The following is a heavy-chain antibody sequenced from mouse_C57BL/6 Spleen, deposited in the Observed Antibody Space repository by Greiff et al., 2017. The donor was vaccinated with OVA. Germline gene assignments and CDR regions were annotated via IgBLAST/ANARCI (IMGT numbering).Heavy chain of an antibody. CDR2: IWSGGST. J-gene: IGHJ4*01. V-gene: IGHV2-2*01. Sequence: VKVEESGPGLVQPSQRLSITCTVSGFSLTSYGVHWVRQSPGKGLEWLGVIWSGGSTDYNAAFISRLSISKDNSKSQVFFKMNSLQADDTAIYYCARIGDDYSYAMDYWGQGTSVTVSS. CDR1: GFSLTSYG. D-gene: IGHD2-4*01. CDR3: ARIGDDYSYAMDY.